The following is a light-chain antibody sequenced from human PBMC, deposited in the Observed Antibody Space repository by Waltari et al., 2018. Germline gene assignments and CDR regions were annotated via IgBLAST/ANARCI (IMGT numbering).Light chain of an antibody. V-gene: IGLV2-11*01. J-gene: IGLJ3*02. CDR2: DVN. Sequence: QSALTQPRSVSGSPGQSVTISCTGTSSGYNYVSWYQQHPGKAPKLMIYDVNKRPSGVPDRFSGSKSGNTASLTISGLQAEDEADYYCCSYAGSYTWVFGGGTKLTVL. CDR1: SSGYNY. CDR3: CSYAGSYTWV.